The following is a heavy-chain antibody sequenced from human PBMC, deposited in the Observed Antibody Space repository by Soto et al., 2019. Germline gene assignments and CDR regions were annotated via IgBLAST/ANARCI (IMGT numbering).Heavy chain of an antibody. J-gene: IGHJ4*02. CDR1: GGSVSSGSYY. V-gene: IGHV4-61*01. Sequence: QVQLQESGPGLVKPSATMSLTCTFSGGSVSSGSYYWGWIRQPPGGALEWIGYIYYSGSTNDNPSLKSRVNISVDTSKNQFSRKLGPVTAADPAVYYCARGGGYSDSSDFDYYFEYWGQGNLVTVSS. D-gene: IGHD3-22*01. CDR3: ARGGGYSDSSDFDYYFEY. CDR2: IYYSGST.